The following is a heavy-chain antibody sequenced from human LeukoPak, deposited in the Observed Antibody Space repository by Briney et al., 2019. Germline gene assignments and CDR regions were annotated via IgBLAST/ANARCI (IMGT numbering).Heavy chain of an antibody. CDR2: IYTSGST. CDR3: ARGQYYDSSGYYFY. CDR1: GGSISSGSYY. V-gene: IGHV4-61*02. D-gene: IGHD3-22*01. J-gene: IGHJ4*02. Sequence: SETLSLTCTVSGGSISSGSYYWSWVRQPAGKALEWIGRIYTSGSTNYNPSLKSRVTISVDTSKNQFSLKLSSVTAADTAVYYCARGQYYDSSGYYFYWGQGTLVTVSS.